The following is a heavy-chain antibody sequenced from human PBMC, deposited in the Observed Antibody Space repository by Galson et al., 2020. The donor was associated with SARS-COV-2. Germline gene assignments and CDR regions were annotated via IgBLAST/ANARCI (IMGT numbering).Heavy chain of an antibody. CDR2: IYYSCST. V-gene: IGHV4-31*03. J-gene: IGHJ6*02. CDR3: ARAFEAYGMDV. CDR1: GGSISSGGYY. Sequence: SETLSLTCTVSGGSISSGGYYWSWNRPHPGKGLEWSGYIYYSCSTYYNPSLKSRVTISVDTSKNQFSLKLSSVTAADTAVYYCARAFEAYGMDVWGQGTTVTVSS.